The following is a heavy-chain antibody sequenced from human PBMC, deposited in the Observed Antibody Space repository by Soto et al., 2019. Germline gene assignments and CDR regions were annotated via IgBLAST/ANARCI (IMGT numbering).Heavy chain of an antibody. J-gene: IGHJ4*02. CDR1: GFVFSNYG. D-gene: IGHD3-16*01. CDR3: AKDIHRGRKHLGADY. V-gene: IGHV3-30*18. Sequence: QVQVVESGGGVVQPGRSLRLSCAASGFVFSNYGMHWVRQAPGKGLEWVAVISNDGNDEYYIDSVKGRFTISRDNSKNTLYLQMNNLKNGDTALYYCAKDIHRGRKHLGADYWGQGTLVTVSS. CDR2: ISNDGNDE.